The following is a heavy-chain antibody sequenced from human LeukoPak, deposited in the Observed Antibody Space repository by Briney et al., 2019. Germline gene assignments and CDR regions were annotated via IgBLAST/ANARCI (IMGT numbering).Heavy chain of an antibody. J-gene: IGHJ5*02. Sequence: ASETLSLTCSVSGGSVSAVSHYWVWIRQSPGKGPEWIGNIYYTGSTHYNPSLKSRVFMSVDTSKNQFSLEVTSVTAADTALYFCARLVCDACYPAGNWFDPWGQGTLVTVSS. D-gene: IGHD2-21*02. CDR3: ARLVCDACYPAGNWFDP. CDR2: IYYTGST. CDR1: GGSVSAVSHY. V-gene: IGHV4-39*01.